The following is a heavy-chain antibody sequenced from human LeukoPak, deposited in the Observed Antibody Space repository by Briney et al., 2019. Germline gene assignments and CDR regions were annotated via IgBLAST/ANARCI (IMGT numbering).Heavy chain of an antibody. CDR2: ISAYNGNT. D-gene: IGHD1-26*01. V-gene: IGHV1-18*01. J-gene: IGHJ4*02. CDR1: GYTFTSYG. CDR3: ARAGSGSYFGDHLKSDY. Sequence: GASVKVSCKASGYTFTSYGISWVRLAPGQGLEWMGWISAYNGNTNYAQKLQGRVTMTTDTSTSTAYMELRSLRSDDTAVYYCARAGSGSYFGDHLKSDYWGQGTLVTVSS.